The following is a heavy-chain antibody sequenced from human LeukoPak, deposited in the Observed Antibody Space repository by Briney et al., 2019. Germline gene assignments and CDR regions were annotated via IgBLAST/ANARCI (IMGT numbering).Heavy chain of an antibody. CDR1: GFTFSSYA. J-gene: IGHJ4*02. CDR3: AKSTRPSGSGGYYFDY. Sequence: GGSLRLSCAASGFTFSSYAMSWVRQAPGKGLEWVSAISGSGGSTYYADSVKGRFTISRDNSKNTLYLQMNSLRAEDTAVYYCAKSTRPSGSGGYYFDYWGQGTLVTVSS. CDR2: ISGSGGST. V-gene: IGHV3-23*01. D-gene: IGHD6-19*01.